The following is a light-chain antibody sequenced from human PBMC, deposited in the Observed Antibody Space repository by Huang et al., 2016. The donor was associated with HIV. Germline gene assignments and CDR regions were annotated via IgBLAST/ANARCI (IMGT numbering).Light chain of an antibody. CDR1: QTLVHDDGNTY. CDR2: KGA. J-gene: IGKJ3*01. CDR3: MQGIYWPLT. V-gene: IGKV2-30*02. Sequence: VVMTQSPLSLPVTLGQPASISCRSIQTLVHDDGNTYLNWLQQRPGQSPRRLIYKGANRDSGVPDIVSVSGSGTEFTLKIRRGEAEDVGVYYCMQGIYWPLTFGPGTKVHIK.